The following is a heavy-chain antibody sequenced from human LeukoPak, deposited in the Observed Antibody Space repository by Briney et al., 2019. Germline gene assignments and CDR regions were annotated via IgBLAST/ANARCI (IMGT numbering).Heavy chain of an antibody. V-gene: IGHV4-59*01. CDR2: IYYSGST. CDR1: GASISSYY. CDR3: ARVYYYYYGMDA. Sequence: SETLSLTCTVSGASISSYYWSWIRQPPGKGLEWIGYIYYSGSTNYNPSLKSRVTISVDTSKNQFSLRLSSVTAADTAVYYCARVYYYYYGMDAWGQGTTVTVSS. J-gene: IGHJ6*02.